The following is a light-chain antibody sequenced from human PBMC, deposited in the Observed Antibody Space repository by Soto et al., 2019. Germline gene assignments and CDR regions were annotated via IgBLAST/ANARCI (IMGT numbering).Light chain of an antibody. CDR3: QQLNDYPIT. V-gene: IGKV1-9*01. J-gene: IGKJ5*01. Sequence: DIQLTQSPSFLSASVGDRVTITCQTSQGISSSLAWYQQKPGKAPKLLIYTASNLQSGVPSRFSGSGSGTEFTLTISGLHPEDFATYYCQQLNDYPITFGQGTRLEIK. CDR1: QGISSS. CDR2: TAS.